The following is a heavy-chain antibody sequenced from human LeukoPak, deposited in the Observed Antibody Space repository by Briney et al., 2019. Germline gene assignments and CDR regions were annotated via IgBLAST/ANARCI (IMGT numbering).Heavy chain of an antibody. J-gene: IGHJ4*02. CDR2: ISGSGGGT. CDR1: GITLSNYG. CDR3: AKRGVVIRVILVGFHKEAYYFDS. V-gene: IGHV3-23*01. D-gene: IGHD3-10*01. Sequence: PGGSLRLSCAVSGITLSNYGMSWVRQAPGKGLEWVAGISGSGGGTHYADSVEGRFTISRDNPKNTLHLQMNSLRAEDTAVYFCAKRGVVIRVILVGFHKEAYYFDSWGQGALVTVSS.